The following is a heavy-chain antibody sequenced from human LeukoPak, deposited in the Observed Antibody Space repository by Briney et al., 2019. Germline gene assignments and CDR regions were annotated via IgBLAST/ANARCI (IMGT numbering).Heavy chain of an antibody. J-gene: IGHJ5*02. D-gene: IGHD2-21*02. CDR2: INPSGGST. V-gene: IGHV1-46*01. CDR3: ARGAKGVVTALPINP. Sequence: ASVKVSCKASGCTFTSYYMHWVRQAPGQGLEWMGIINPSGGSTSYAQKFQGRVTMTRDMPTSTVYMELSSLRSEDTAVYYCARGAKGVVTALPINPWGQGTLVTVSS. CDR1: GCTFTSYY.